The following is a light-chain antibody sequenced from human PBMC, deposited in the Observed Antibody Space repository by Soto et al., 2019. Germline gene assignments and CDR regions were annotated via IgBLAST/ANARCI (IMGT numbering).Light chain of an antibody. CDR2: DNY. V-gene: IGLV1-51*01. J-gene: IGLJ2*01. CDR1: ASNIVNNY. Sequence: QSVLTQPPSVSAAPGQKVTISCSGSASNIVNNYVSWYQQLPGTAPGLLIYDNYRRPSGIPDRFSGSKSGTSATLGITGLQTGDEADYYCGTWDSRLNAVIFGGGTKVTVL. CDR3: GTWDSRLNAVI.